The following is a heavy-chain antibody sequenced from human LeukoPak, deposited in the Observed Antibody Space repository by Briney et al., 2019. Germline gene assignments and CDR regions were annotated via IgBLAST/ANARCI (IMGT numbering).Heavy chain of an antibody. CDR3: AKDLSRAVAADWFDP. CDR1: GFTFSNYE. J-gene: IGHJ5*02. D-gene: IGHD6-19*01. CDR2: ISSSGNTM. Sequence: PGVSLRLSCVGSGFTFSNYEMNWVPQAPGKGLEWVSDISSSGNTMHHADSVKGRFTLSKDNPKNALYLQMNSLRAADTAVYYCAKDLSRAVAADWFDPWDQGSLVTVSS. V-gene: IGHV3-48*03.